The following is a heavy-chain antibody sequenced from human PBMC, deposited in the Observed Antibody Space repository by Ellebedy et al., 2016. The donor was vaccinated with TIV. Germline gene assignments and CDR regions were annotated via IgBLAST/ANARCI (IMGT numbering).Heavy chain of an antibody. CDR2: INAGNGST. J-gene: IGHJ4*02. CDR1: GYTFTSYA. Sequence: ASVKVSCKASGYTFTSYAMHWVRQAPGQRLEWMGWINAGNGSTKYSQKFQGRVTITRDTSASTAYMELRSLRSEDTAVYYCARVRSGSYYDYWGQGTLVTVSS. CDR3: ARVRSGSYYDY. D-gene: IGHD1-26*01. V-gene: IGHV1-3*01.